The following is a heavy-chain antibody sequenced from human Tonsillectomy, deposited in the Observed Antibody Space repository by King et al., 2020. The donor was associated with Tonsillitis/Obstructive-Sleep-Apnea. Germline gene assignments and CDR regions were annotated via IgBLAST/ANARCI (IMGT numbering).Heavy chain of an antibody. Sequence: VQLVESGGGLVQPGGSLRLSCAASGFTFSDHYMDCVRQAPGKGLEWVGRTRNKANSYTTEYAASVKGRFTISRDDSKNSLYLQMNSLKTEDTAVYYCAREGHRGYSGYDRDYYYYYMDVWGKGTTVTVSS. CDR2: TRNKANSYTT. CDR1: GFTFSDHY. V-gene: IGHV3-72*01. J-gene: IGHJ6*03. CDR3: AREGHRGYSGYDRDYYYYYMDV. D-gene: IGHD5-12*01.